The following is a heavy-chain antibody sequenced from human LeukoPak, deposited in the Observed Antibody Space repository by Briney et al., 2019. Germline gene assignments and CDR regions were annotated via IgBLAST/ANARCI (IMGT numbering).Heavy chain of an antibody. D-gene: IGHD2/OR15-2a*01. CDR3: ARDPKGTTRWFDP. CDR1: GYSISSGYY. CDR2: IYHSGST. Sequence: SETLSLTCTVSGYSISSGYYWGWIRQPPGKGLEWIGSIYHSGSTYYNPSLKSRVTISVDTSKNQFSLKLSSVTAADTAVYYCARDPKGTTRWFDPWGQGTLVIVSS. V-gene: IGHV4-38-2*02. J-gene: IGHJ5*02.